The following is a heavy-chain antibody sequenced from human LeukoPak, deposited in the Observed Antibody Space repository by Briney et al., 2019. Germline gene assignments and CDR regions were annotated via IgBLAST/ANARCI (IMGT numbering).Heavy chain of an antibody. CDR1: GGSISSSSYY. Sequence: SETLSLTCTVSGGSISSSSYYWGWIRQPPGKGLEWIGSIYYSGSTYYNPSLKSRVTISVDTSKTQFSLKLSSVTAADTAVYYCARHSSDYYDTSGGAFDIWGQGTMVTVSS. J-gene: IGHJ3*02. V-gene: IGHV4-39*01. CDR3: ARHSSDYYDTSGGAFDI. CDR2: IYYSGST. D-gene: IGHD3-22*01.